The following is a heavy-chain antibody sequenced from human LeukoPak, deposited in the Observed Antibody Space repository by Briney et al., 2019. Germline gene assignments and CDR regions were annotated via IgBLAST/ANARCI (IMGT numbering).Heavy chain of an antibody. CDR1: GFTFSSYS. J-gene: IGHJ3*02. D-gene: IGHD6-19*01. V-gene: IGHV3-21*01. CDR2: ISSSSSYI. CDR3: ARMAVAGTDAFDI. Sequence: PGRSLRLSCAASGFTFSSYSMNWVRQAPGKGLEWVSSISSSSSYIYYADSVKGRFTISRDNAKNSLYLQMNSLRAEDTAVYYCARMAVAGTDAFDIWGQGTMVTVSS.